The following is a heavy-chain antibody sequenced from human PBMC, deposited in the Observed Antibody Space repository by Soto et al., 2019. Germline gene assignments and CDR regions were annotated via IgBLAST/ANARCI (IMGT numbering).Heavy chain of an antibody. CDR2: FNPIFETA. Sequence: QVQLVQSGAEVKKPGSSVKVSCKASGGTFSSYAISWVRQAPGQGLEWMGGFNPIFETANYAQKFQGRVTITADESTNTAYMDLSSLRSEDTAVYYCTRGITLIRGVIPPGYYYGMDVWGHGTTVAVSS. J-gene: IGHJ6*02. CDR3: TRGITLIRGVIPPGYYYGMDV. V-gene: IGHV1-69*01. D-gene: IGHD3-10*01. CDR1: GGTFSSYA.